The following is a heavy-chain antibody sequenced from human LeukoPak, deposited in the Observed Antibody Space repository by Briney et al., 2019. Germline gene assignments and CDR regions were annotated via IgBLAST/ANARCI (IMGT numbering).Heavy chain of an antibody. CDR2: IYYSGST. Sequence: TPSLTCTVSGGSISSGDYYWSWIRQPPGKGLEWIGYIYYSGSTYYNPSLKSRVTISVDTSKNQFSLKLSSVTAADTAVYYCARAPTTNGGFDYWGQGTLVTVSS. J-gene: IGHJ4*02. D-gene: IGHD4-17*01. CDR3: ARAPTTNGGFDY. V-gene: IGHV4-30-4*08. CDR1: GGSISSGDYY.